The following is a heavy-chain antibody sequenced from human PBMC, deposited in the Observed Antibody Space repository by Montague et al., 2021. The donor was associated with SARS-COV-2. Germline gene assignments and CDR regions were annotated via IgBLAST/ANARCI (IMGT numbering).Heavy chain of an antibody. D-gene: IGHD1-20*01. J-gene: IGHJ6*02. Sequence: ETLSLTCTVSGDSISESHWSWIRQPPGKGLEWIGYIDNSGSTNYNPDLESRVTLTVSASNNQFYLTLRSVTAADTAVYYCARLTGSRVYYYHYGLDVWGQGTTVTVSS. CDR3: ARLTGSRVYYYHYGLDV. CDR2: IDNSGST. CDR1: GDSISESH. V-gene: IGHV4-4*09.